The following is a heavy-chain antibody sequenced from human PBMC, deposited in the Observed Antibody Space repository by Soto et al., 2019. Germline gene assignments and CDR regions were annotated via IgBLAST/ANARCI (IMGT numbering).Heavy chain of an antibody. Sequence: EVHLVESGGGLVQPGGSLRLSGAASGFTFSSYSLNWVGQAPGKGLEWVSYITSSGTTVYYADSVRGRFTISRDNAKNSLYLQMNSLRDDDTAVYYCARGSSNWAYYFDFWGQGTLVTVSS. CDR2: ITSSGTTV. J-gene: IGHJ4*02. V-gene: IGHV3-48*02. CDR3: ARGSSNWAYYFDF. CDR1: GFTFSSYS. D-gene: IGHD6-13*01.